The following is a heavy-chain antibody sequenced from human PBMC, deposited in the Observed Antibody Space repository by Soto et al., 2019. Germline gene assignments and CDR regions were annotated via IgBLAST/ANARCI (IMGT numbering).Heavy chain of an antibody. D-gene: IGHD6-13*01. J-gene: IGHJ6*02. CDR3: ARGGYSSTWSNLLDRSGLDV. CDR2: IVPLFRTT. V-gene: IGHV1-69*06. CDR1: GGTFSSYA. Sequence: QVQLVQSGAEAKKPGSSVKVSCKTSGGTFSSYAISWVRQAPGQGLEWMGGIVPLFRTTNYAQKFQGRVTITADTSTYTGYMELSGLRSGDTAVYYCARGGYSSTWSNLLDRSGLDVWGQGTTFTVSS.